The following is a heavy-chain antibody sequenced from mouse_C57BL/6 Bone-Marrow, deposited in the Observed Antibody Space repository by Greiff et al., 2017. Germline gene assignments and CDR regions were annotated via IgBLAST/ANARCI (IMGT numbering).Heavy chain of an antibody. D-gene: IGHD2-2*01. CDR3: ARDGVTTCGYAMDY. V-gene: IGHV1-72*01. Sequence: QVQLQQPGAELVKPGASVKLSCKASGYTFTSYWMHWVKQRPGRGLEWIGRIDPNSGGTKYNEKSKSKATLTVDKPSSTAYMQLSSLTSEDFAVYYCARDGVTTCGYAMDYWGQGTSVTVSS. CDR1: GYTFTSYW. CDR2: IDPNSGGT. J-gene: IGHJ4*01.